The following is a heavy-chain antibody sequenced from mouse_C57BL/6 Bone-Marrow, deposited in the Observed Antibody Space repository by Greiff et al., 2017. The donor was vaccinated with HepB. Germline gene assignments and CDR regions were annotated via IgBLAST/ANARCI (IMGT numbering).Heavy chain of an antibody. D-gene: IGHD2-3*01. V-gene: IGHV1-78*01. Sequence: VKLVESDAELVKPGASVKISCKVSGYTFTDHTIHWMKQRPEQGLEWIGYIYPRDGSTKYNEKFKGKATLTADKSSSTAYMQLNSLTSEDSAVYFCAKNHDGYYLDYWGQGTTLTVSS. CDR3: AKNHDGYYLDY. J-gene: IGHJ2*01. CDR1: GYTFTDHT. CDR2: IYPRDGST.